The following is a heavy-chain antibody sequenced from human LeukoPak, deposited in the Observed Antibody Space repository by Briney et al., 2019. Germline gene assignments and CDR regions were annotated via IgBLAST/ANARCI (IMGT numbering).Heavy chain of an antibody. V-gene: IGHV4-59*01. CDR3: ARVPCSSTSCYHYYYYMDV. Sequence: SETLSLTCTVSGGSISSYYWSWLRQPPGKGLEWIGYIYYSGSTNYNPSLKSRVTISVDTSKNQFSLKLSSVTAADTAAYYCARVPCSSTSCYHYYYYMDVWGKGTTVTVSS. D-gene: IGHD2-2*01. CDR1: GGSISSYY. J-gene: IGHJ6*03. CDR2: IYYSGST.